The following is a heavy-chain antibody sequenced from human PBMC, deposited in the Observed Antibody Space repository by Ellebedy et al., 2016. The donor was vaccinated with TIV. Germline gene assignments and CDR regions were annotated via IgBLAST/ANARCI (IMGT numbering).Heavy chain of an antibody. V-gene: IGHV1-2*02. D-gene: IGHD3-9*01. Sequence: GESLKISXAASGYTFTGYYMHWVRQAPGQGLEWMGWINPNSGGTNYAQKFQGRVTMTRDTSISTAYMELSRLRSDDTAMYYCARARFPRFYDILAYWGQGTLVTVSS. J-gene: IGHJ4*02. CDR3: ARARFPRFYDILAY. CDR2: INPNSGGT. CDR1: GYTFTGYY.